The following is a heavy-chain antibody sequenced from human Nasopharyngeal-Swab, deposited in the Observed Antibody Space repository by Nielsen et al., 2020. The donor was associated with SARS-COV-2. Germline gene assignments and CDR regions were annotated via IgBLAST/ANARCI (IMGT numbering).Heavy chain of an antibody. D-gene: IGHD3-10*01. V-gene: IGHV1-3*01. CDR1: GYTFTSYA. CDR3: ARDRIDSGFDY. CDR2: INAGNGNT. Sequence: ASVKVSCKAYGYTFTSYAMHWVRQAPGQRLEWMGWINAGNGNTKYSQKFQGRVTITRDTSASTAYMELSSLRSEDTAVYYCARDRIDSGFDYWGQGTLVTVSS. J-gene: IGHJ4*02.